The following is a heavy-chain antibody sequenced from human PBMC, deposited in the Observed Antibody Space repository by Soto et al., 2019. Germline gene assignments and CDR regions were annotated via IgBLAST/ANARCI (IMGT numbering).Heavy chain of an antibody. Sequence: QVQLVESGGGVVQPGRSLRLSCAASGFTFSSYGMHWVCQAPGKGLEWVAVISYDGSNKYYADSVKGRFTISRDNSKNTLYLQMNSLRAEDTAVYYCAKCQLLWFGAEQGAFDYWGQGTLVTVSS. CDR1: GFTFSSYG. D-gene: IGHD3-10*01. CDR3: AKCQLLWFGAEQGAFDY. J-gene: IGHJ4*02. CDR2: ISYDGSNK. V-gene: IGHV3-30*18.